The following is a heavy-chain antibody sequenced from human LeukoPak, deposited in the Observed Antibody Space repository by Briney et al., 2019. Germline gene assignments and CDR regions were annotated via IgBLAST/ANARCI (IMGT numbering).Heavy chain of an antibody. Sequence: GGSLRLSCAASGFTSSSYWMSWVRQAPGKGLEWVANVKQDGSEKYYVDSVKGRFTISRDNAKNSLYLQMNSLRAEDTAVYYCIWFGELSPLDYWGQGTLVTVSS. J-gene: IGHJ4*02. D-gene: IGHD3-10*01. CDR3: IWFGELSPLDY. CDR1: GFTSSSYW. V-gene: IGHV3-7*01. CDR2: VKQDGSEK.